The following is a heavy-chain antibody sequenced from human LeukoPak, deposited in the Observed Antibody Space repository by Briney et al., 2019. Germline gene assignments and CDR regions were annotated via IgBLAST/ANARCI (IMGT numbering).Heavy chain of an antibody. CDR3: ARVDRDVLPYWYFDL. Sequence: PSETLSLTCTVSGGSINSYYWSWIRQPPGKGLEWIGYIYYSGSTNYNPSLKSRVTISVDTSKNQFSLKLSSVTAADTAVYYCARVDRDVLPYWYFDLWGRGTLVTVSS. CDR2: IYYSGST. J-gene: IGHJ2*01. CDR1: GGSINSYY. V-gene: IGHV4-59*01. D-gene: IGHD2-2*01.